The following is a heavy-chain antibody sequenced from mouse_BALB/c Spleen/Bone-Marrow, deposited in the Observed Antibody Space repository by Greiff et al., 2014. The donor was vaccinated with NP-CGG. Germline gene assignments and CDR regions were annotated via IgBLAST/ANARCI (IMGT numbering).Heavy chain of an antibody. J-gene: IGHJ1*01. CDR3: TRPSFYYGSSYRYFDV. CDR1: GFNIKDTY. CDR2: IDPANGDT. D-gene: IGHD1-1*01. Sequence: VQLQQSGSELVKPGASVKLSCAASGFNIKDTYMHWVKQRPEQGLEWIGRIDPANGDTKYDPKFQGKATITADTSSNTAYLQLSSLTSEDTAVYYCTRPSFYYGSSYRYFDVWGAGTTVTVSS. V-gene: IGHV14-3*02.